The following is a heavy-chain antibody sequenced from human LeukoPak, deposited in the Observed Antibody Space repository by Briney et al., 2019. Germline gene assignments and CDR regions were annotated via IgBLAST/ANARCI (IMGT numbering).Heavy chain of an antibody. D-gene: IGHD3-10*01. CDR2: IYPSDSAT. CDR3: ARQSYSYYGSGSYDNWFDP. Sequence: GESLKISCTGSGYTFTKYWIGWVRQMPGKGLEWMGIIYPSDSATRYSPSFSGQVTISADKSISTAYLHWSSLKASDTAMYYCARQSYSYYGSGSYDNWFDPWGQGTLVTVSS. J-gene: IGHJ5*02. CDR1: GYTFTKYW. V-gene: IGHV5-51*01.